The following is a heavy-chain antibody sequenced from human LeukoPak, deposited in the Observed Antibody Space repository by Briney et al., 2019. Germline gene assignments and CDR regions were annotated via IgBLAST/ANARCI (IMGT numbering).Heavy chain of an antibody. Sequence: QPGGSLRLPCAASGFTFSSYGMHWVRQAPGKGLEWVAFIRYDGSNKYYADSVKGRFTISRDNSKNTLYLQMNSLRAEDTAVYYCAKDLHAWIQLWSGLDAFDIWGQGTMVTVSA. CDR2: IRYDGSNK. V-gene: IGHV3-30*02. CDR3: AKDLHAWIQLWSGLDAFDI. J-gene: IGHJ3*02. CDR1: GFTFSSYG. D-gene: IGHD5-18*01.